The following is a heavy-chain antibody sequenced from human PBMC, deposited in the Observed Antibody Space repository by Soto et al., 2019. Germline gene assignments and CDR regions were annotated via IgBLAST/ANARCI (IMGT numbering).Heavy chain of an antibody. CDR3: ARPQVRYQLQSGYSYADAFDI. J-gene: IGHJ3*02. CDR2: IYPGDSDT. Sequence: PGESLKISCKGSGYSFTSYWIGWVRQMPGKGLEWMGIIYPGDSDTRYSPSFQGQVTISADKSISTAYLQWSSLKASDTAMYYCARPQVRYQLQSGYSYADAFDIWGQGTMVTVSS. V-gene: IGHV5-51*01. D-gene: IGHD5-18*01. CDR1: GYSFTSYW.